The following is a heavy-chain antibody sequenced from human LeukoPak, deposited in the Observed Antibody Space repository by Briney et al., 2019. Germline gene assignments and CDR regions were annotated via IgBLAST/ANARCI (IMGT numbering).Heavy chain of an antibody. CDR2: INHSGST. V-gene: IGHV4-34*01. CDR1: GGSFSGYY. CDR3: ARDPIPGYSSSWYGFDP. Sequence: SETLSLTCAVYGGSFSGYYWSWIRQPPGKGLEWMGEINHSGSTNYNPSLKSRVTISVDTSKNQFSLKLSSVTAADTAVYYCARDPIPGYSSSWYGFDPWGQGTLVTVSS. D-gene: IGHD6-13*01. J-gene: IGHJ5*02.